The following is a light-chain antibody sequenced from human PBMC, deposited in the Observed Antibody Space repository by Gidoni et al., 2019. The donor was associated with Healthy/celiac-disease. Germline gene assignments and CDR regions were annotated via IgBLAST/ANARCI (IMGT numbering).Light chain of an antibody. V-gene: IGLV3-1*01. Sequence: SYELTQPPSVSVSPGQTASITCSGDKLGDKYACWYQQQPGQSPVLVIYQDSKRPSGIHERFSGSNSGNTATLTISGTQAMDEADYYGQAWDSSTVVFGGGTKLTVL. CDR2: QDS. CDR1: KLGDKY. J-gene: IGLJ2*01. CDR3: QAWDSSTVV.